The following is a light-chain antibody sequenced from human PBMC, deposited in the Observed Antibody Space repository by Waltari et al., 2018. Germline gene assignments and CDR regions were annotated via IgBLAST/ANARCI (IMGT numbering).Light chain of an antibody. CDR1: NIGSKS. Sequence: SYVLTQPPSVSVAPGKTARITCGGNNIGSKSVHWYQQKPGQAPVLVIYYDSDRPSGIPERFSGSNSGNPATLTISRVEAGDEADYYCQVWDSSSDLWVFGGGTKLTVL. J-gene: IGLJ3*02. CDR2: YDS. V-gene: IGLV3-21*04. CDR3: QVWDSSSDLWV.